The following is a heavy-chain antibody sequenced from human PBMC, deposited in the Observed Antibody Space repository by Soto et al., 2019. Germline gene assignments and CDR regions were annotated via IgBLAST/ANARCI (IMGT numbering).Heavy chain of an antibody. J-gene: IGHJ4*02. Sequence: EVQLVESGGGLVQPGGSLRLSCAASGFTFGDYYMDWVRQVPGKGLEWIGRTRNKGNNYATEYVASVKGRFTISRDDSKDSMYLQMNTLKTEDTDVYYCARDTGGSYDYWGQGALVIVSS. V-gene: IGHV3-72*01. CDR1: GFTFGDYY. D-gene: IGHD1-26*01. CDR2: TRNKGNNYAT. CDR3: ARDTGGSYDY.